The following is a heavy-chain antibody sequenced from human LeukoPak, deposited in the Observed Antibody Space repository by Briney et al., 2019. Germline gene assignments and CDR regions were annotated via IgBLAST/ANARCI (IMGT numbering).Heavy chain of an antibody. D-gene: IGHD3-10*01. CDR1: GFTFSSYW. Sequence: GGSLRLSCAASGFTFSSYWMHWVRQAPGKGLVWVSRINSDGSSTNYADSVKGRFTTSRDNAKNTLYLQMNSLRAEDTAVYYCARGGRFSFTAYDYWGQGTLVTVSS. J-gene: IGHJ4*02. CDR3: ARGGRFSFTAYDY. CDR2: INSDGSST. V-gene: IGHV3-74*01.